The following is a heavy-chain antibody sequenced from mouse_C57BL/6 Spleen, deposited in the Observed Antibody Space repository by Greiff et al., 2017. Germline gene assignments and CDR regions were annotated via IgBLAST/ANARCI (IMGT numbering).Heavy chain of an antibody. CDR1: GYTFTSYW. Sequence: QVQLQQPGAELVRPGSSVKLSCKASGYTFTSYWMDWVKQRPGQGLEWIGNIYPSDSETHYNQKFKDKATLTVDKSSSTAYMQLSSLTSEDSAVYYCARLYWAFDYWGQGTTLTVSS. CDR3: ARLYWAFDY. V-gene: IGHV1-61*01. CDR2: IYPSDSET. D-gene: IGHD1-3*01. J-gene: IGHJ2*01.